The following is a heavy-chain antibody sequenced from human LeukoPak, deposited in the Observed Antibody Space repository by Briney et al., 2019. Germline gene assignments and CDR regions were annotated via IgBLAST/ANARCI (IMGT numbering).Heavy chain of an antibody. J-gene: IGHJ4*02. Sequence: GGSLRLSCAASGFTFSSYAMSWVRQAPGKGLEWVSAISGSGGSTYYADSVKGRFTISRDNSKNTLYLQMNSLRAEGTAVYYCAKLDYFDWLSSSHFDYWGQGTLVTVSS. CDR1: GFTFSSYA. D-gene: IGHD3-9*01. CDR3: AKLDYFDWLSSSHFDY. V-gene: IGHV3-23*01. CDR2: ISGSGGST.